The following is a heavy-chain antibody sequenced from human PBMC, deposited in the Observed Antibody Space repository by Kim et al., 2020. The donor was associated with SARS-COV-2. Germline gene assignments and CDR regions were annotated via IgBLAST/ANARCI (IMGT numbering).Heavy chain of an antibody. J-gene: IGHJ4*02. Sequence: SETLSLTCTGSGGSISSYYWSWIRQPPGKGLEWIGYIYYSGSTNYNPSLKSRVTISVDTSKNHFSLKLSSVTAAETAVNYCARLGDAATYWGQGTLVTVS. CDR2: IYYSGST. D-gene: IGHD2-15*01. CDR1: GGSISSYY. CDR3: ARLGDAATY. V-gene: IGHV4-59*08.